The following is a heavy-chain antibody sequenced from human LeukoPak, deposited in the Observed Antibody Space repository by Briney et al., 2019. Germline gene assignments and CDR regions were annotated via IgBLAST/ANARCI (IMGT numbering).Heavy chain of an antibody. D-gene: IGHD5-12*01. CDR1: GVSISSSSYY. CDR3: ARHDTDNIVATILFDY. V-gene: IGHV4-39*01. Sequence: PSETLSLTCAVSGVSISSSSYYWGWLGQPPGKGLEWVVSIYYSGSTYYNPSLKSRVTISVDTSKNQFSLKLSSVTAADTAVYYCARHDTDNIVATILFDYWGQGTLVTVSS. CDR2: IYYSGST. J-gene: IGHJ4*02.